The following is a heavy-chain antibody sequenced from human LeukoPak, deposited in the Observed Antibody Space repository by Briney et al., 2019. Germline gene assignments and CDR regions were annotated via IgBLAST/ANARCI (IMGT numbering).Heavy chain of an antibody. CDR1: GFTFSSYG. CDR2: IWYDGSNK. J-gene: IGHJ4*02. D-gene: IGHD1-1*01. Sequence: GGSLRLSCAASGFTFSSYGMHWVRQAPGKGLEWVAVIWYDGSNKYYADSVKGRFTISRDNSKNTLYMQMNSLRDEDTAVYYCTRGWTAPDYWGQGTLVTVSS. V-gene: IGHV3-33*01. CDR3: TRGWTAPDY.